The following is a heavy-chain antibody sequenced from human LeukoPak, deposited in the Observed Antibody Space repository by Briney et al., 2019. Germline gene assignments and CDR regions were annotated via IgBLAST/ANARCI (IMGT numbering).Heavy chain of an antibody. D-gene: IGHD2-15*01. CDR3: ARDERRYCSDSNCYPGDY. V-gene: IGHV3-21*01. CDR1: GFTFNDYA. CDR2: ISRTSAYI. J-gene: IGHJ4*02. Sequence: GGSLRLSCAASGFTFNDYAMKWVRQAPGKGLEWVAAISRTSAYIYYSDSLKGRFTISRDNAKNSVYLEIDSLRAEDTAINYCARDERRYCSDSNCYPGDYWGQGTLVTVSS.